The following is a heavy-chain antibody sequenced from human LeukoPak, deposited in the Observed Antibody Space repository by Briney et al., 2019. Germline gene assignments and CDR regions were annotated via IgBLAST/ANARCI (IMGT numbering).Heavy chain of an antibody. CDR1: GYTFTTYD. Sequence: ASVKVSCKTSGYTFTTYDLTWVRQATGQGLEWMGWMNPNSGNTGYAQKFQGRVTMTRNTSISTAYMELSSLRSEDTAVYYCASGDLDYWGQGTLVTVSS. V-gene: IGHV1-8*01. CDR2: MNPNSGNT. CDR3: ASGDLDY. J-gene: IGHJ4*02.